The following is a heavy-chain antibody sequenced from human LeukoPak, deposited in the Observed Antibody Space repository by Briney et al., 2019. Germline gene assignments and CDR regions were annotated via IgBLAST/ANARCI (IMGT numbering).Heavy chain of an antibody. J-gene: IGHJ4*03. D-gene: IGHD4-17*01. V-gene: IGHV3-21*06. CDR2: ISSTSRYT. Sequence: VGSLRLSCAASGITFSSHSLDWVRQAPGKGLEWVSSISSTSRYTYYADSLKGRFTISRDNARNSLYLQMDSLRAEDTAIYYCARVGDYTDYAPDYSGLGPLVTVSS. CDR3: ARVGDYTDYAPDY. CDR1: GITFSSHS.